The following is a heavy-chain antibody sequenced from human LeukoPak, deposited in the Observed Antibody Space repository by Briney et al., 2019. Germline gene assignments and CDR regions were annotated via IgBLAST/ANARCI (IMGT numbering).Heavy chain of an antibody. CDR1: GFTFSSYW. D-gene: IGHD3-22*01. CDR3: ARGHHYYDSSAYYY. V-gene: IGHV3-74*01. J-gene: IGHJ4*02. CDR2: INSDGSTT. Sequence: PGGSLRLSCVASGFTFSSYWMHWVRQAPGKGLVWVSRINSDGSTTSYAASVKGRFTISRDTAKNTLYLQMNSLRAEDTAVYYCARGHHYYDSSAYYYWGQGTLVTVSS.